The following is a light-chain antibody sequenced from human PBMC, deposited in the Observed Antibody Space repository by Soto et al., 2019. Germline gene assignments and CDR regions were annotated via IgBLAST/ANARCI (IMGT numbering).Light chain of an antibody. Sequence: QSALTQPRSVSGSPGQSVAISCTGTTSDVGGYDYVSWYQQHPGKAPELIIFDVTKRPSGVPDRFSGSKSGNTASLTISGLEAEDDADYFCCSDAGDFDVFGSGTKLTVL. J-gene: IGLJ1*01. CDR1: TSDVGGYDY. CDR3: CSDAGDFDV. CDR2: DVT. V-gene: IGLV2-11*01.